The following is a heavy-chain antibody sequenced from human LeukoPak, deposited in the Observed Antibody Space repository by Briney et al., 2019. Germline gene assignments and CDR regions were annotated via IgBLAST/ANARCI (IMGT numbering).Heavy chain of an antibody. D-gene: IGHD6-19*01. CDR2: ISGSGDST. J-gene: IGHJ4*02. CDR1: GFTFSTYA. V-gene: IGHV3-23*01. CDR3: ARGGLGSAFDN. Sequence: GGSLRLSCAASGFTFSTYALSWVRQAPGKGLECLSAISGSGDSTYSADSLKGRFTISRDNSKNTLYLQIDSLRADDTAVFYCARGGLGSAFDNWGQGTLVTVSS.